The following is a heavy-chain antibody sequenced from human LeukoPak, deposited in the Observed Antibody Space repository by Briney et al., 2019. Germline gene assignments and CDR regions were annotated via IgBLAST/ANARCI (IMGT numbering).Heavy chain of an antibody. J-gene: IGHJ4*02. Sequence: QPGESLRLSCAASGFTFNTYAMSGVRQAPGKGLEWVAVISYDGSNKYYADSVKGRFTISRDNSKNTLYLQMNSLRAEDTAVYYCARVDCSGGSCYLRPFDYWGQGTLVTVSS. CDR2: ISYDGSNK. V-gene: IGHV3-30-3*01. CDR1: GFTFNTYA. CDR3: ARVDCSGGSCYLRPFDY. D-gene: IGHD2-15*01.